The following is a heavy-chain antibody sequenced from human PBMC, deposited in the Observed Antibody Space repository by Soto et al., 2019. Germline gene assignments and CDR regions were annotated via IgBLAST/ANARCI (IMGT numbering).Heavy chain of an antibody. CDR2: IDWDDDK. J-gene: IGHJ4*02. CDR1: GFSLSTSGMR. CDR3: ARTSGDLDYCDY. Sequence: SGPTLVNPTQTLTLTCTFSGFSLSTSGMRVSWIRQPPGKALEWLARIDWDDDKFYSTSLKTRLTISKDTSKNQVVLTMTNMEPVDTATYYCARTSGDLDYCDYWGQGTLVTVSS. V-gene: IGHV2-70*04. D-gene: IGHD3-10*01.